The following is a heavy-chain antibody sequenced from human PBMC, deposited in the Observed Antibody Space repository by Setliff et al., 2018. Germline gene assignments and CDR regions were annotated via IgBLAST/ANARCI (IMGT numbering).Heavy chain of an antibody. CDR1: GATFSSYG. J-gene: IGHJ5*01. Sequence: SVKVSCKASGATFSSYGISWVRQAPGQGLEWMGGTIPMFGTTEYAQKFQGRLTIITDESTNTAFMQLSSLRSDDTAVYYCVRSGSFGMRYWFDYWGQGALVTVSS. CDR2: TIPMFGTT. CDR3: VRSGSFGMRYWFDY. V-gene: IGHV1-69*05. D-gene: IGHD1-26*01.